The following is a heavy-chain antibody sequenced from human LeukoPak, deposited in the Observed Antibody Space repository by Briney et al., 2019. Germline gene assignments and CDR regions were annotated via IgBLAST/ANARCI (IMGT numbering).Heavy chain of an antibody. D-gene: IGHD3-3*01. V-gene: IGHV3-53*01. J-gene: IGHJ3*02. CDR3: VRLRFGDAFDI. Sequence: GGSLRLSCAASGFTVSSNYLTWVRQAPGKGLEWVSVIYSGGRTYYVDSVKGRFTSSRDNSKNTVHLQMNSLRAEDTAVYYCVRLRFGDAFDIWGHGTMVTVSS. CDR1: GFTVSSNY. CDR2: IYSGGRT.